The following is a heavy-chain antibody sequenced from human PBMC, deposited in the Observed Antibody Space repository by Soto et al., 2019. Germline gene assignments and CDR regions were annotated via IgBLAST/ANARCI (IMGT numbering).Heavy chain of an antibody. CDR2: INGVSNNI. Sequence: GGSLRLSCAASGFTFITYSMNWVRQAPGKGLEWVSYINGVSNNIQYADSVKGRFTISRDNADNSLHLQMNSLRDEDTAVYYCARDHNWAFDYWGQGALVTVSS. V-gene: IGHV3-48*02. D-gene: IGHD1-20*01. J-gene: IGHJ4*02. CDR1: GFTFITYS. CDR3: ARDHNWAFDY.